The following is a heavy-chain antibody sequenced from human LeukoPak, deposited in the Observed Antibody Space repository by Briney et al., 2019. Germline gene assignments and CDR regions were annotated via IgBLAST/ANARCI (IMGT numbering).Heavy chain of an antibody. CDR3: AKDWDNWNYPTKDY. J-gene: IGHJ4*02. V-gene: IGHV3-23*01. D-gene: IGHD1-7*01. Sequence: PGGSLRLPCAASGFTFSSYAMSWVRQAPGKGLEWVSAISGSGGSTYYADSVKGRFTISRDNSKNTLYLQMNSLRAEDTAVYYCAKDWDNWNYPTKDYWGQGTLVTVSS. CDR2: ISGSGGST. CDR1: GFTFSSYA.